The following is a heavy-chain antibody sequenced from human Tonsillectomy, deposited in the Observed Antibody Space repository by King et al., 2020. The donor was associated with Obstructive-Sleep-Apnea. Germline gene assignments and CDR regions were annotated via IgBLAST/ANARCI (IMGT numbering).Heavy chain of an antibody. Sequence: VQLVQSGGGLVKPGGSKRLSCAASGFTFSSYVMNWVRQAPGKGLEWVSSISTSTSYIYYADSVKGRFTISRDNANNSLYLQMNSLRVEDTAVYYCARDVFSGSWYKGIDSWGQGTLVTVSS. J-gene: IGHJ4*02. V-gene: IGHV3-21*01. D-gene: IGHD6-13*01. CDR3: ARDVFSGSWYKGIDS. CDR1: GFTFSSYV. CDR2: ISTSTSYI.